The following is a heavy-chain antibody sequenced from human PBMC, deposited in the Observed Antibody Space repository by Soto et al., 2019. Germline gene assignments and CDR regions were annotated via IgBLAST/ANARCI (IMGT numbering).Heavy chain of an antibody. V-gene: IGHV4-31*03. CDR2: IYYSGST. J-gene: IGHJ4*02. CDR3: ARYGSGSYYPTTFDY. Sequence: QVQLQESGPGLVKPSQTLSLTCTVSGGSISSSGYNWSWIRQHPGKGLEWIGYIYYSGSTDYNPSLMSRFTKSVDTSQNQYILKLSSVTAADTAVYFCARYGSGSYYPTTFDYWGQGTLVTVSS. D-gene: IGHD3-10*01. CDR1: GGSISSSGYN.